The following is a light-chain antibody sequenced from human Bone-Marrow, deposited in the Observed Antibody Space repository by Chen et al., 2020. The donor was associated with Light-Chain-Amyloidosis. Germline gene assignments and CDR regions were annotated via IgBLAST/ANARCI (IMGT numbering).Light chain of an antibody. J-gene: IGLJ3*02. Sequence: SYVLTQPSSVSVAPGQTATIACGGNNIGFTSVHWYQQTPGQAPLLVVYDDSDRPSGIPERLAGSNAGNTATLTLSRGEGEDEADYCGQVWGRRSDRQVFGGGTKLTVL. CDR1: NIGFTS. V-gene: IGLV3-21*02. CDR3: QVWGRRSDRQV. CDR2: DDS.